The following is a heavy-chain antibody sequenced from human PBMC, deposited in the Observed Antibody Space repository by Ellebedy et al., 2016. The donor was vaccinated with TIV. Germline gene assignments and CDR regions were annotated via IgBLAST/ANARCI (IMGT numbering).Heavy chain of an antibody. D-gene: IGHD2-15*01. V-gene: IGHV4-59*01. CDR3: ARGMVVVAAFHNWFDP. CDR1: GGSISSYY. J-gene: IGHJ5*02. Sequence: MPSETLSLTCTVSGGSISSYYWSWIRQPPGKGLEWIGYIYYSGSTNYNPSLKSRVTISVDTSKNQFSLKLSSVTAADTAVYYCARGMVVVAAFHNWFDPWGQGTLVTVSS. CDR2: IYYSGST.